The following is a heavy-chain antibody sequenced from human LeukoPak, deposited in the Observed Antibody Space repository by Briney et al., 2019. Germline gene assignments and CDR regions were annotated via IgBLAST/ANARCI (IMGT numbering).Heavy chain of an antibody. CDR1: GFTVNSKY. D-gene: IGHD3-3*01. CDR3: AANYDFWSGYPPD. Sequence: GGSLRLSCAVSGFTVNSKYMNWVRQAPGKGLGWVSILYSSGTTYYADSVKGRFTISRDNSKNTLYLQMNSVRAEDTAVYYCAANYDFWSGYPPDWGQGTLVTVSS. V-gene: IGHV3-66*02. CDR2: LYSSGTT. J-gene: IGHJ4*02.